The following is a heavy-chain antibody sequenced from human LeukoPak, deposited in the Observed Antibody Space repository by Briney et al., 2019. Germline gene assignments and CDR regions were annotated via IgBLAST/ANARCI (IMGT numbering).Heavy chain of an antibody. CDR1: GFTFSNSG. J-gene: IGHJ3*02. CDR2: ISFDGSTT. V-gene: IGHV3-30*18. D-gene: IGHD3-9*01. CDR3: AKGRSGIFDAFDI. Sequence: GGSLRLSCVASGFTFSNSGMHWVRQAPGKGLEWVADISFDGSTTYYADSVKGRFAISRDSSKNTVGLQMNSLRTEDTAVYYCAKGRSGIFDAFDIWGRGTMVTVSS.